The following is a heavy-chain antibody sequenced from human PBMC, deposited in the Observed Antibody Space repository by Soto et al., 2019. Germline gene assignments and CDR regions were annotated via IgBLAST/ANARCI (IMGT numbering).Heavy chain of an antibody. CDR1: GGSFSGNC. Sequence: PSETLSLTCAVYGGSFSGNCWSWIRQPPGKGLEWIGEINHSGSTNYNPSLKSRVTISVDTSKNHFSLKLSSVTAADTAVYYCERWHSGSYYLDYWAQGALVTVCS. CDR2: INHSGST. J-gene: IGHJ4*02. V-gene: IGHV4-34*01. CDR3: ERWHSGSYYLDY. D-gene: IGHD6-25*01.